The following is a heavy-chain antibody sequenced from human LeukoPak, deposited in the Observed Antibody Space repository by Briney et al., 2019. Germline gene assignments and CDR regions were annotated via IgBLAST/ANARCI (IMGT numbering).Heavy chain of an antibody. CDR1: GYTFTSYA. D-gene: IGHD6-6*01. J-gene: IGHJ6*03. Sequence: ASVKVSCKASGYTFTSYAMNWVRRAPGQGLEWMGWINTNTGNPTYAQGFTGRFVFSLDTSVSTAYLQISSLKAEDTAVYYCARGESSSSSYYYYYMDVWGKGTTVTVSS. CDR3: ARGESSSSSYYYYYMDV. CDR2: INTNTGNP. V-gene: IGHV7-4-1*02.